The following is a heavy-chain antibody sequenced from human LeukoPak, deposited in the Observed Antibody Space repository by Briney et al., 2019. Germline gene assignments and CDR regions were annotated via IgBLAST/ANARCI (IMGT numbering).Heavy chain of an antibody. J-gene: IGHJ4*02. CDR2: IKSKTDGGTT. V-gene: IGHV3-15*01. CDR3: TTDPVADYGVDY. D-gene: IGHD4-17*01. CDR1: GFTFSNAW. Sequence: GGSLRLSCAASGFTFSNAWMSWVRQAPGKGLEWVGRIKSKTDGGTTDYAAHVKGRFTISRDDSKNTLYLQMNSLKTEETAVYYRTTDPVADYGVDYWGQGTLVTVSS.